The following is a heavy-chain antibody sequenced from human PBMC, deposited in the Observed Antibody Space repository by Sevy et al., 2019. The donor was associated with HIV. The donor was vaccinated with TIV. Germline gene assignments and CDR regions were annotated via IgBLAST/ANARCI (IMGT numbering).Heavy chain of an antibody. D-gene: IGHD3-10*01. CDR2: TSYRSKWYN. CDR3: ARGDYYGSGGSYYYYYGMDV. Sequence: SQTLSLTCAISGDSVSSNSAAWNWIRQSPSRGLEWLGRTSYRSKWYNDYAVSVKSRITINPDTSKNQFSLQLNSVTPEDTAVYYCARGDYYGSGGSYYYYYGMDVWGQGTTVTVSS. J-gene: IGHJ6*02. CDR1: GDSVSSNSAA. V-gene: IGHV6-1*01.